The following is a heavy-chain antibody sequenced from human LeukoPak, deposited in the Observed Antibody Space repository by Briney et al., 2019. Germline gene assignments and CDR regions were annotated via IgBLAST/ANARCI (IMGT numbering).Heavy chain of an antibody. CDR3: ARDSRNPMVRGAPPFDP. CDR2: IIPILGIA. J-gene: IGHJ5*02. D-gene: IGHD3-10*01. V-gene: IGHV1-69*04. Sequence: SVKVSCKASGGTFSSYAISWVRQAPGQGLEWMGRIIPILGIANYAQKFQGRVTITADKSTSTAYMELSSLSSEDTAVYYCARDSRNPMVRGAPPFDPWGQGTLVTVSS. CDR1: GGTFSSYA.